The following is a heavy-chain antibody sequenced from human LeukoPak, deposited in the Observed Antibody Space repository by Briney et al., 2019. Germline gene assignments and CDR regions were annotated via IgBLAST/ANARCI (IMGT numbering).Heavy chain of an antibody. CDR1: GFTFSNYA. J-gene: IGHJ4*02. V-gene: IGHV3-23*01. CDR3: AKGLSRELLSDFDY. CDR2: MSGSGITT. D-gene: IGHD1-7*01. Sequence: GGSLRLSCAASGFTFSNYAMSWVRQAPGKGLEWVSGMSGSGITTYYAESVKGRFTVSRDNSLQMSNLRAEDTAVYYCAKGLSRELLSDFDYWGQGTLVTVSS.